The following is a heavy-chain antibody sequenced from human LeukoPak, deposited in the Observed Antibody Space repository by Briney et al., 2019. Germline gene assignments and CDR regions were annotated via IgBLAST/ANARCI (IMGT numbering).Heavy chain of an antibody. CDR3: ARDLYSSGWFD. CDR1: GFTFSSYA. J-gene: IGHJ4*02. V-gene: IGHV3-66*01. D-gene: IGHD6-19*01. Sequence: GGSLRLSCAASGFTFSSYAMSWVCQAPGKGLEWVSVIYSGGSTYYADSVKGRFTISRDNAKNSLYLQMNSLRAEDTAVYYCARDLYSSGWFDWGQGTLVTVSS. CDR2: IYSGGST.